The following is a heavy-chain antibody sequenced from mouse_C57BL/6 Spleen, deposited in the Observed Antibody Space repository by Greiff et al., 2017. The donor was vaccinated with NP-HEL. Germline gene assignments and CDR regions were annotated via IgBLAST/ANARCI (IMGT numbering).Heavy chain of an antibody. Sequence: QVQLKQPGAELVKPGASVKLSCKASGYTFTSYWMQWVKQRPGQGLEWIGEIDPSDSYTNYNQKFKGKATLTVDTSSSTAYMQLSSLTSEDSAVYFCASPLYGNYEGGYAMDYWGQGTSVTVSS. V-gene: IGHV1-50*01. CDR1: GYTFTSYW. CDR2: IDPSDSYT. D-gene: IGHD2-1*01. CDR3: ASPLYGNYEGGYAMDY. J-gene: IGHJ4*01.